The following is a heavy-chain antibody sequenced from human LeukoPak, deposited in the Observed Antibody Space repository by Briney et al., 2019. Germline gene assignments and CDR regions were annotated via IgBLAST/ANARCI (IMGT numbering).Heavy chain of an antibody. Sequence: MPSETLSLTCTVSGGSISGCYWSWIRQPPGKELEWIGYIYYSGSTSYNPSLKSRVTISVDASKRQFSLKLTSVTAADTAVYYCARDSPPSDYWGQGTLVTVSS. CDR2: IYYSGST. CDR3: ARDSPPSDY. J-gene: IGHJ4*02. V-gene: IGHV4-59*01. CDR1: GGSISGCY.